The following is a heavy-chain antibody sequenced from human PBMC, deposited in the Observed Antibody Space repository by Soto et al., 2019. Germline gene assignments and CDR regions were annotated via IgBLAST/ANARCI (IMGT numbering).Heavy chain of an antibody. CDR1: GFTFSSYG. Sequence: GGSLRLSCAASGFTFSSYGMHWVRQAPGKGLEWVAVISYDGSNKYYADSVKGRFTISRDNSKNRLYLQMNSLRAEDTAVYYCAKSYLVGIVATTLTFDYWGQGTLVTVSS. D-gene: IGHD5-12*01. V-gene: IGHV3-30*18. J-gene: IGHJ4*02. CDR2: ISYDGSNK. CDR3: AKSYLVGIVATTLTFDY.